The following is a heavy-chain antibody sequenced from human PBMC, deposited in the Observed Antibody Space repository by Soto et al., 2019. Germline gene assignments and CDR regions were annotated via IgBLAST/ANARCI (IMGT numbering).Heavy chain of an antibody. V-gene: IGHV4-34*01. CDR3: ARGGYYDFWSGSSKERLEAFDI. Sequence: SETLSLTCAVYGGSFSGYYWSWIRQPPGKGLEWIGEINHSGSTNYNPSLKSRVTISVDTSKNQFSLKLSSVTAADTAVYYCARGGYYDFWSGSSKERLEAFDIWGQGTMVTVSS. CDR1: GGSFSGYY. D-gene: IGHD3-3*01. J-gene: IGHJ3*02. CDR2: INHSGST.